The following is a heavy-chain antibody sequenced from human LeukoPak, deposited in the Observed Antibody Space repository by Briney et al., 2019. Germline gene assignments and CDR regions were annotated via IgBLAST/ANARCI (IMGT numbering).Heavy chain of an antibody. D-gene: IGHD4-17*01. Sequence: GESLKISCKGSGYTFTTYWIGWVRQMPGKGLEWMGIIYPGDSDTRYSPSFQGQVTISADKSISTAYLQWSSLKASDTAMYYCARVSGDYVERYYYYGMDVWGQGTTVTVSS. J-gene: IGHJ6*02. CDR3: ARVSGDYVERYYYYGMDV. CDR2: IYPGDSDT. CDR1: GYTFTTYW. V-gene: IGHV5-51*01.